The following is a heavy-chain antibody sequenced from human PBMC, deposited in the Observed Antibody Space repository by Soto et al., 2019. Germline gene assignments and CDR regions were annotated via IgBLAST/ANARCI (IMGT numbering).Heavy chain of an antibody. D-gene: IGHD4-17*01. J-gene: IGHJ3*02. CDR2: INAGNGNT. V-gene: IGHV1-3*01. Sequence: AAVKVSFKASGYTFTSYGMHWVRQAPGQRLEWMGWINAGNGNTKYSQKFQGRVTITRDTSASTAYMELSSLRSEDAAVYYCARDLPPTVPPRDAFDIWGKGTMVTVSS. CDR3: ARDLPPTVPPRDAFDI. CDR1: GYTFTSYG.